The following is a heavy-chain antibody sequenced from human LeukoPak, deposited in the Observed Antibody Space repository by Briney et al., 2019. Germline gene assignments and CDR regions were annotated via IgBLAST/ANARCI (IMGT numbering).Heavy chain of an antibody. D-gene: IGHD6-13*01. V-gene: IGHV3-23*01. J-gene: IGHJ4*02. CDR2: ISGSGGST. Sequence: QAGGSLRLSCAASGFTFSSYAMNWVRQAPGKGLEWLSGISGSGGSTYYADSVKGRFTISRDNSKNTLYLQLNSLRPEDTAVYYCAKGSEERSIWYYFDYWGQGTLVTVAS. CDR3: AKGSEERSIWYYFDY. CDR1: GFTFSSYA.